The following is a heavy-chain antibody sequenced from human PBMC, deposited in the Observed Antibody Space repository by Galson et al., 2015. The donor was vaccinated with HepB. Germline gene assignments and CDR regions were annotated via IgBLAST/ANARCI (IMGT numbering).Heavy chain of an antibody. CDR3: AKSRDDFWSGYPAVVDY. D-gene: IGHD3-3*01. J-gene: IGHJ4*02. CDR1: GFTFTTYA. Sequence: LRLSCAASGFTFTTYAMTWVRQAPGKGLEWVSGISGSGGITYYVDSVKGRFTISRDNSKSTLYLQMNSLRAEDTAVYYCAKSRDDFWSGYPAVVDYWGQGTLVTVSS. CDR2: ISGSGGIT. V-gene: IGHV3-23*01.